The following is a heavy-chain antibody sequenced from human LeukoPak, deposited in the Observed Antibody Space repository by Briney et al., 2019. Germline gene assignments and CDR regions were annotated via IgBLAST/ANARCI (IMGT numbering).Heavy chain of an antibody. CDR2: IYHSGST. Sequence: SETLSLTCTVSGGSISSGGYYWSWIRQPPGKGLEWIGYIYHSGSTYYNPSLKSRVTISVDRSKSQFSLKLSSVTAADTAVYYCARDNSYSSSSSFDYWGQGTLVTVSS. CDR1: GGSISSGGYY. CDR3: ARDNSYSSSSSFDY. J-gene: IGHJ4*02. D-gene: IGHD6-6*01. V-gene: IGHV4-30-2*01.